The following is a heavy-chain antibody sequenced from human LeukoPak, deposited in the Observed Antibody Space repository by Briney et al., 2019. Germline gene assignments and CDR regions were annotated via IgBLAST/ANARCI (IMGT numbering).Heavy chain of an antibody. D-gene: IGHD6-19*01. CDR3: ARVEGGWYGYSLVDY. V-gene: IGHV3-7*01. CDR1: GFTFSSYW. Sequence: GGSLRLSCAASGFTFSSYWMSWVRQAPGKGLEWVANIKQGGSEKYYVDSVKGRFTISRDNAKNSLYLQMNSLRAEDTAVYYCARVEGGWYGYSLVDYWGQGTLVTVSS. J-gene: IGHJ4*02. CDR2: IKQGGSEK.